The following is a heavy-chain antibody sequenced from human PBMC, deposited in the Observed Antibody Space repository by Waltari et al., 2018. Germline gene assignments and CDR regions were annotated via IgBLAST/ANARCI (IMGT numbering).Heavy chain of an antibody. J-gene: IGHJ6*02. D-gene: IGHD2-21*01. Sequence: QVQLVQSGAEVKKPGASVKIPCKTSEYPFTSSYIPWVRQAPGQGLEWMGIINPSGGSTIYAQKFQGRVTMTRDTSTSTVYMELSSLRSDDTAVYYCALDTGALWMDVWGQGTTVTVSS. CDR3: ALDTGALWMDV. V-gene: IGHV1-46*01. CDR2: INPSGGST. CDR1: EYPFTSSY.